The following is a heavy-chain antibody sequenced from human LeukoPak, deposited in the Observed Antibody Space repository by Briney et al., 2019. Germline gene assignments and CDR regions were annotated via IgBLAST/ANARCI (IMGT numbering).Heavy chain of an antibody. Sequence: GGSLRLSCAASGFSFTTSWMSWVRQAPGKGLEWVASIEQDGSEKYYVDSVKGRFTVSRDNAKNSLFLQMNSLRAEDTAVYYCAKGHTSLAPGGQGALVTVSS. CDR2: IEQDGSEK. CDR3: AKGHTSLAP. V-gene: IGHV3-7*01. CDR1: GFSFTTSW. D-gene: IGHD5-18*01. J-gene: IGHJ4*02.